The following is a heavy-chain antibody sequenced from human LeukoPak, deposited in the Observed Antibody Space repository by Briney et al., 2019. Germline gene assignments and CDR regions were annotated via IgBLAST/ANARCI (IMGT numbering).Heavy chain of an antibody. V-gene: IGHV4-59*01. CDR1: GGSISSYY. Sequence: SETLSLTCTVSGGSISSYYWSWIRQPPGKGLEWIGYIYYSGSTNYNPSLKSRVTISVDTSKNQSSLKLSSVTAADTAVYYCARTAPFLGMDVWGQGTTVTVSS. CDR2: IYYSGST. J-gene: IGHJ6*02. CDR3: ARTAPFLGMDV.